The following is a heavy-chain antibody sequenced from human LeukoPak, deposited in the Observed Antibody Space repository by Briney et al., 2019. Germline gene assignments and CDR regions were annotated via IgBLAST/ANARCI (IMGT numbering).Heavy chain of an antibody. CDR1: GFTFSYYS. CDR2: ISDGGNDA. J-gene: IGHJ1*01. Sequence: GGSLRLSCAASGFTFSYYSMNWVRQAPGQRPEWVASISDGGNDAYYADSLKGRFVISRDNAKNSLYLQIDRLRVEDTGVYYCASPTGYWGRGTLDTVSS. CDR3: ASPTGY. D-gene: IGHD6-13*01. V-gene: IGHV3-21*06.